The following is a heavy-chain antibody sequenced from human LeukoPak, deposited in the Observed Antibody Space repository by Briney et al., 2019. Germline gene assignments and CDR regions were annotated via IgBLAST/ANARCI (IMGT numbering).Heavy chain of an antibody. CDR2: IYSGGST. D-gene: IGHD6-6*01. J-gene: IGHJ6*03. Sequence: AGGSLRLSCAASGFTVSSNYMSWVRQAPGKGLEWVSVIYSGGSTYYADSVKGRFTISRDNSKNTLYLQMNSLRAEDTAVYYCARDVLYSSSRTPSSYMDVWGQGTTVTVSS. CDR1: GFTVSSNY. V-gene: IGHV3-53*01. CDR3: ARDVLYSSSRTPSSYMDV.